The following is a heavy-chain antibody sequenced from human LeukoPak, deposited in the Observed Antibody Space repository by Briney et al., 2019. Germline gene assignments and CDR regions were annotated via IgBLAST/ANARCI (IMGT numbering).Heavy chain of an antibody. CDR3: ARDHRVAAAFDY. J-gene: IGHJ4*02. Sequence: GGSLRLSCAASGFTFTSYAMSWVRQAPGKGLEWVSSISANGGSTYYADSVKGRLTISRADSKSTVYLQMNSLRAEDTALYYCARDHRVAAAFDYWGQGALVTVSS. CDR2: ISANGGST. D-gene: IGHD2-2*01. CDR1: GFTFTSYA. V-gene: IGHV3-23*01.